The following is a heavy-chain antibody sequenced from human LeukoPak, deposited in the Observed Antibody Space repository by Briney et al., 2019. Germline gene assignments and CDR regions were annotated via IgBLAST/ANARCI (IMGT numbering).Heavy chain of an antibody. CDR3: ARDYGGEYFQH. CDR2: IYHSGST. D-gene: IGHD4-23*01. CDR1: GGSISSGGYS. V-gene: IGHV4-30-2*01. J-gene: IGHJ1*01. Sequence: SQTLSLTCAVSGGSISSGGYSWSWIRQPPGKGLEWIGYIYHSGSTYYNPSLKSRVTISVDRSKNQFSLKLSSVTAADAAVYYCARDYGGEYFQHWGQGTLVTVSS.